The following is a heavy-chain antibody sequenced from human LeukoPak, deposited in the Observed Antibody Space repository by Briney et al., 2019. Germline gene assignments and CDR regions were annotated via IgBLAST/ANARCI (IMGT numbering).Heavy chain of an antibody. V-gene: IGHV4-38-2*02. CDR2: IYHSGST. J-gene: IGHJ6*04. CDR3: GRYYDILTGDYSL. D-gene: IGHD3-9*01. Sequence: PSETLSLTCTVSGYSISSGYYWGWIRQPPGKGLEWIGIIYHSGSTHYNPSLKSRVTISVDTSKNQFSLKLSSVTAADTAVYYCGRYYDILTGDYSLWGRGTTVTISS. CDR1: GYSISSGYY.